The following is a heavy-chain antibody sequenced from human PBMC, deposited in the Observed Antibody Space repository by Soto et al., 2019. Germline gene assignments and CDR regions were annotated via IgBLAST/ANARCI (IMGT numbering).Heavy chain of an antibody. V-gene: IGHV3-23*01. D-gene: IGHD6-19*01. J-gene: IGHJ4*02. CDR1: GFTFHTND. CDR3: AKNSGWFT. Sequence: EVQILESGGGLVQPGGSLRLSCVATGFTFHTNDMSWIRQAPGKGLEWVSLISGGGETTKYADSVKGRFTISRDNSKFTVYLEMTTLRAEDTALYYCAKNSGWFTWGQGTLVTVSS. CDR2: ISGGGETT.